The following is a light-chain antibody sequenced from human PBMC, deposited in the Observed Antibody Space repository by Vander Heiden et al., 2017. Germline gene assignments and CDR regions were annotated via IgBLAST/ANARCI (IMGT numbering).Light chain of an antibody. Sequence: IQLTQSPSSLSASVGDRVTITCRASQGISSYLAWYQQKPGKAPKLLIYAASTLQSGVPSRFSGIGSGTDFTITISSLQPEDFATYYCQQLNSYHPYTFGQGTKLEIK. CDR3: QQLNSYHPYT. J-gene: IGKJ2*01. V-gene: IGKV1-9*01. CDR2: AAS. CDR1: QGISSY.